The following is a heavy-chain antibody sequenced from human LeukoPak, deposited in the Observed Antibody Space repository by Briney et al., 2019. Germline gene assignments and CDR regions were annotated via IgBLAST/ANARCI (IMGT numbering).Heavy chain of an antibody. D-gene: IGHD2-15*01. V-gene: IGHV3-23*01. CDR2: ISNNGGYT. CDR1: GFTFSSSA. J-gene: IGHJ4*02. Sequence: GGSLRLSCATSGFTFSSSAMSWVRQAPGKGLEWVSVISNNGGYTYYADSVQGRFTISRDHSKSTLCLQMNSLRAEDTAVYYCAKQLGYCSDGSCYFPYWGQGTLVTVSS. CDR3: AKQLGYCSDGSCYFPY.